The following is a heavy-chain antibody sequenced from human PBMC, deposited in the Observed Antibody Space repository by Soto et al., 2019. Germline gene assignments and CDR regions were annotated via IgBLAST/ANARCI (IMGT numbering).Heavy chain of an antibody. V-gene: IGHV1-18*01. CDR3: ARDGVDTATGYYYGMDV. CDR1: GYTFTSYG. D-gene: IGHD5-18*01. J-gene: IGHJ6*02. Sequence: QVQMVQSGAEVKKPGASVKVSCKASGYTFTSYGISWVRQAPGQGLEWMGWISADNGNTNYAQKLQGRVTMTTDTSTSTAYMELMILRSDDTAGYYCARDGVDTATGYYYGMDVWGQATTVTVSS. CDR2: ISADNGNT.